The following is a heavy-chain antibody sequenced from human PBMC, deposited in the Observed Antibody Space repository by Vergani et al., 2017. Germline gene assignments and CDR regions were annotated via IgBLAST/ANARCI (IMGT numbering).Heavy chain of an antibody. Sequence: QLQLQESGPGLVKPSETLSLTCTVSGGSISSSSYYWGWIRQPPGKGLEWIGSIYYSGSTYYNPSLKSRVTISVDTSKNQFSLKLSSVTAADTAVYYCARMNVGYMFGYGDSQEPYNWFDPWGQGTLVTVSS. CDR2: IYYSGST. V-gene: IGHV4-39*01. CDR1: GGSISSSSYY. D-gene: IGHD4-17*01. CDR3: ARMNVGYMFGYGDSQEPYNWFDP. J-gene: IGHJ5*02.